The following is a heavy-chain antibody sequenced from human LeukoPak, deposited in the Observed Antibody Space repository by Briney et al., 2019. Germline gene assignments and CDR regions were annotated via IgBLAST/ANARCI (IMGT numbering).Heavy chain of an antibody. CDR1: GGTFSSYA. D-gene: IGHD6-13*01. CDR3: ATLPRSSIAAAGNSLVDYYYYGMDV. V-gene: IGHV1-69*05. J-gene: IGHJ6*02. Sequence: ASVKVSCKASGGTFSSYAISWVRQAPGQGLEWMGGIIPIFGTANYAQKFQGRVTITTDESTSTAYMELSSLKSEDTAVYYCATLPRSSIAAAGNSLVDYYYYGMDVWGQGTTVTVSS. CDR2: IIPIFGTA.